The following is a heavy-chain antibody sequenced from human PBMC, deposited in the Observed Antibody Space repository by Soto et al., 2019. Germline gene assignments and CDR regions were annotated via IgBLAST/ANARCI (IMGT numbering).Heavy chain of an antibody. CDR3: ARDRGGYYTTYYYYYGMDV. CDR1: GGSISSGDYY. CDR2: IYYSGST. Sequence: TSETLSLTCTVSGGSISSGDYYWSWIRQPPGKGLEWIGYIYYSGSTYYNPSLKSRVTISVDTSKNQFSLKLSSVTAADTAVYYCARDRGGYYTTYYYYYGMDVWGQGTTVTVSS. J-gene: IGHJ6*02. V-gene: IGHV4-30-4*01. D-gene: IGHD3-3*01.